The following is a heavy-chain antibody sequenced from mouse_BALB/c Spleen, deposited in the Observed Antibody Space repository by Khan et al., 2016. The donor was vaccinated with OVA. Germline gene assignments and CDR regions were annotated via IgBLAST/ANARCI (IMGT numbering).Heavy chain of an antibody. Sequence: QVQLKQSGAELVRPGTSVKLSCKASGYSFTSYWMNWVKQRPGQGLEWIGLIHPSDSETRLNQKFKDKATLTVDKSSSTAYMQLSSPTSDDSAVYYCARGTTTSYWYFDVWGAGTTVTVSS. CDR1: GYSFTSYW. J-gene: IGHJ1*01. CDR3: ARGTTTSYWYFDV. V-gene: IGHV1-59*01. D-gene: IGHD1-1*01. CDR2: IHPSDSET.